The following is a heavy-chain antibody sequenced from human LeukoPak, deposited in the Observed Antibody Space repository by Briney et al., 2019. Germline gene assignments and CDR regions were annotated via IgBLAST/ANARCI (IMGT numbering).Heavy chain of an antibody. J-gene: IGHJ4*02. CDR3: AKVLGNDY. D-gene: IGHD2-15*01. Sequence: PGGSLRLSCAASGFTFSSYAMHWVRQAPGKGLEWVAVISYDGSNKYYADSVKGRFTISRDNSKNTLYLQMNSLRAEDTAVYYCAKVLGNDYWGQGTLVTVSS. V-gene: IGHV3-30-3*01. CDR1: GFTFSSYA. CDR2: ISYDGSNK.